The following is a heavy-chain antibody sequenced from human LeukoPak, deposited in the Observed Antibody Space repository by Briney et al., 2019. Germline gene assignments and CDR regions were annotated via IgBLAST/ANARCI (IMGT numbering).Heavy chain of an antibody. V-gene: IGHV3-48*01. J-gene: IGHJ6*04. D-gene: IGHD3-16*01. CDR3: ARAWGAVTGMDV. CDR1: GFTFSSYS. CDR2: ISSSSSTI. Sequence: HTGGSLRLSYAASGFTFSSYSMDWVRQAPGKGLEWVSYISSSSSTIYYADSVKGRFTISRDNAKNSLYLQMNSLRAEDTAVYYCARAWGAVTGMDVWGKGTTVTVSS.